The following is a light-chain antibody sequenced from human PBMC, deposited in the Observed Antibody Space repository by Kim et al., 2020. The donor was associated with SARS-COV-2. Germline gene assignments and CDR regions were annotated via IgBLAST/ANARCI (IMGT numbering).Light chain of an antibody. CDR1: RSNTGNIV. CDR3: AAWDDSLSGVV. Sequence: GERVPISCSGSRSNTGNIVVNCNQQVPGTAPKLRIYSNDHRPSGVPDRFSGSKSGTSASLAISGLQSEDEADYYCAAWDDSLSGVVFGGGTQLTVL. J-gene: IGLJ2*01. V-gene: IGLV1-44*01. CDR2: SND.